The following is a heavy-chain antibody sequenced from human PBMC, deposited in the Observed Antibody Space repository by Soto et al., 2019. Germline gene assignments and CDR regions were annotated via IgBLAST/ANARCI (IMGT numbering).Heavy chain of an antibody. CDR3: EKEQVKEGSSSALDY. CDR1: GFTFSSYA. V-gene: IGHV3-23*01. J-gene: IGHJ4*02. Sequence: PGGSLRLSCAASGFTFSSYAMSWVRQAPGKGLEWVSAISGSGGSTYYADSVKGRFTISRDNFKNTLYLQMNSLRAEDTAVYYCEKEQVKEGSSSALDYLGQGTLVTVSS. D-gene: IGHD6-13*01. CDR2: ISGSGGST.